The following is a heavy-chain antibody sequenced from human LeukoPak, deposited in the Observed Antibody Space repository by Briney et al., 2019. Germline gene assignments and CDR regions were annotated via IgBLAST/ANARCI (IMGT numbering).Heavy chain of an antibody. D-gene: IGHD4-17*01. CDR2: IYSGGNT. J-gene: IGHJ4*02. CDR1: GFTVSSNS. Sequence: GGSLRLSCTVSGFTVSSNSMSWVRQSPGTGLEWVSFIYSGGNTHYSDSVKGRFTIYRDNSKNTLYLQMNSLRAEDTAVYYCARRAGEYSHPYDYWGQGTLVTVSS. CDR3: ARRAGEYSHPYDY. V-gene: IGHV3-53*01.